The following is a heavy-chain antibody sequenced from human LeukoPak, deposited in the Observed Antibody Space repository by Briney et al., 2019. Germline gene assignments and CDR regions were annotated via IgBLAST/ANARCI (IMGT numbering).Heavy chain of an antibody. CDR3: ARDAMTSVTTSPYYFDY. J-gene: IGHJ4*02. D-gene: IGHD4-17*01. CDR1: GYTFNSYY. Sequence: ASVKVSCKASGYTFNSYYMHWVRQAPGQGLEWMGISNPSGDFTSYAQKFQGRVTMTKDTSTSTVYMELSSLRSGDTAVFYCARDAMTSVTTSPYYFDYWGQGTLVTVSS. CDR2: SNPSGDFT. V-gene: IGHV1-46*02.